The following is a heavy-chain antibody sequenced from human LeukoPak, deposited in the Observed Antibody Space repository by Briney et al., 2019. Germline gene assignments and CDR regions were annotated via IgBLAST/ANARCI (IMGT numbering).Heavy chain of an antibody. Sequence: GGSLRLSCAASGFTFSSYDMHWVRQATGKGLEWVSAIGTAGDTYYPGSVKGRFTISRENAKNSLYLQMNSLRAEDTAVYYCARDYRGGYYFDYWGQGTLVTVSS. CDR2: IGTAGDT. V-gene: IGHV3-13*01. J-gene: IGHJ4*02. CDR1: GFTFSSYD. CDR3: ARDYRGGYYFDY. D-gene: IGHD4-17*01.